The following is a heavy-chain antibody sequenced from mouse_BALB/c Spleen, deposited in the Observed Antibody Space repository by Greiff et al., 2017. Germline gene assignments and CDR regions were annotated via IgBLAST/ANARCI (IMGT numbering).Heavy chain of an antibody. CDR1: GYSFTSYW. V-gene: IGHV1-5*01. Sequence: VQLKESGTVLARPGASVKMSCKASGYSFTSYWMHWVQQRPGQGLEWIGAIYPGNSDTSYNQKFKGKAKLTAVTSASTAYMELSSLTNEDSAVYYCTPITTVVDNYAMDYWGQGTSVTVAS. CDR3: TPITTVVDNYAMDY. J-gene: IGHJ4*01. CDR2: IYPGNSDT. D-gene: IGHD1-1*01.